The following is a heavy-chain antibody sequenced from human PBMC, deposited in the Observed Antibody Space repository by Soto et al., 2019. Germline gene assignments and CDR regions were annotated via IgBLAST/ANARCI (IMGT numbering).Heavy chain of an antibody. CDR2: ISSSSSYI. CDR1: GFTFSSYS. V-gene: IGHV3-21*01. CDR3: ARGPRKQLVGERGYYYYYGMDV. Sequence: GGSLRLSCAASGFTFSSYSMNWVRQAPGKGLEWVSSISSSSSYIYYADSVKGRFTISRDNAKNSLYLQMNSLRAEDTAVYYCARGPRKQLVGERGYYYYYGMDVWGQGTTVTSP. J-gene: IGHJ6*02. D-gene: IGHD6-6*01.